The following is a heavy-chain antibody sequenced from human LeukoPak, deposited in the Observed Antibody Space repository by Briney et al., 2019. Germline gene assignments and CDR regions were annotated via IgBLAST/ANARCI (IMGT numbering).Heavy chain of an antibody. CDR3: ARRRIEYYGSGSYYVGS. J-gene: IGHJ4*02. V-gene: IGHV4-34*01. CDR2: INHSGST. Sequence: SETLSLTCAVYGGSFSGYYWSWIRQPPGKGLEWIGEINHSGSTNYNPSLKSRVTISVDTSKNQFSLKLSSVTAADTAVYYCARRRIEYYGSGSYYVGSWGQGTLVTVSS. CDR1: GGSFSGYY. D-gene: IGHD3-10*01.